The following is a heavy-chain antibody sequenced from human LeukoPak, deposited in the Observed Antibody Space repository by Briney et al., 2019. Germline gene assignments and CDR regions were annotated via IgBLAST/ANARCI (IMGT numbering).Heavy chain of an antibody. CDR2: TSYDGSNK. Sequence: GGSLRLSCAASGFTFSSYGMHWVRQAPGKGLEWVAVTSYDGSNKNYADSVKGRSTISRDNSKNTLYLQMNSLRAEDTAVYYCAKKSPGTYYAPPDYWGQGTLVTVSS. CDR1: GFTFSSYG. J-gene: IGHJ4*02. D-gene: IGHD3-10*01. V-gene: IGHV3-30*18. CDR3: AKKSPGTYYAPPDY.